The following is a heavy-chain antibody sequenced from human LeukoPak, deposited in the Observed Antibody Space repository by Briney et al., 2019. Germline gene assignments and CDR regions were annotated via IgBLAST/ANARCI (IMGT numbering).Heavy chain of an antibody. CDR1: GDSVSGNSAV. D-gene: IGHD6-19*01. J-gene: IGHJ4*02. V-gene: IGHV6-1*01. Sequence: SQTLSLTCAISGDSVSGNSAVWNWIRQSPSRGLEWLGRTYYRSKWYTDYAVSVGSRITISPDTSKNQFSLQLNSVTPEDTAVYYCAREGHSGWYGIGYWGQGTLVTVSS. CDR3: AREGHSGWYGIGY. CDR2: TYYRSKWYT.